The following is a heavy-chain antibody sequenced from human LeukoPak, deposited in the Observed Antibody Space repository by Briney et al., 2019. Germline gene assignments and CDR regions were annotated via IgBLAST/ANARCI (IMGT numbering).Heavy chain of an antibody. V-gene: IGHV1-69*13. Sequence: GASVKVCCKASGGTFSSYAISWVRQAPGQGLEWMGGIIPISGTADNAQKFQDRVTITADESTSTAYMEVSSLRSEDTAVYYCARGAVWGSLVRGDYYYYALDDWGKGTTVTVPS. CDR1: GGTFSSYA. CDR2: IIPISGTA. CDR3: ARGAVWGSLVRGDYYYYALDD. J-gene: IGHJ6*04. D-gene: IGHD3-10*01.